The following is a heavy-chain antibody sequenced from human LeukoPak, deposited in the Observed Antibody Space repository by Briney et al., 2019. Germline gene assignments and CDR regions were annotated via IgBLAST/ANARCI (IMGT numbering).Heavy chain of an antibody. CDR2: IKYDGVTA. D-gene: IGHD3-16*01. CDR1: GFTLSNHL. J-gene: IGHJ4*02. Sequence: GGSLRLSCVVSGFTLSNHLMQWVRQAPGKGLESVAHIKYDGVTATYADSVKGRFTISRDNAKNTVYLQMNSLKVDDTAVYYCARDYGGLDYWSQGTLVTVSS. CDR3: ARDYGGLDY. V-gene: IGHV3-74*01.